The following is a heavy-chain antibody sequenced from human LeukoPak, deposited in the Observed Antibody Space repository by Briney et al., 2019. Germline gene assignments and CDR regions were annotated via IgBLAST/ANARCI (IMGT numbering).Heavy chain of an antibody. J-gene: IGHJ4*02. CDR2: ISGNGGST. CDR3: VKFGCSSASWSGGDY. D-gene: IGHD2-2*01. Sequence: GGSLGLSCSASGFTFSSYAMYWVRQAPGKGLEYVSAISGNGGSTYYADSVKGRFTISRDNSKNTLYLQMSSLRVEDTAVYYCVKFGCSSASWSGGDYCGQRNVVADSS. CDR1: GFTFSSYA. V-gene: IGHV3-64D*09.